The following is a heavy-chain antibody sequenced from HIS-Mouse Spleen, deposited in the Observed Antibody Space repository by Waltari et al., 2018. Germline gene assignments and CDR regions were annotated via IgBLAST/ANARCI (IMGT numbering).Heavy chain of an antibody. J-gene: IGHJ4*02. CDR3: AKDRGSQFDY. V-gene: IGHV3-30*18. D-gene: IGHD1-26*01. Sequence: QVKLVESGGGVVQPGGSLGLSWAASGFTFSRHGLPWVRQAPGKGLEWVAVISYDGSNKYYADSVKGRFTISRDNSKNTLYLQMNSLRAEETAVYYCAKDRGSQFDYWGQGTLVTVSS. CDR2: ISYDGSNK. CDR1: GFTFSRHG.